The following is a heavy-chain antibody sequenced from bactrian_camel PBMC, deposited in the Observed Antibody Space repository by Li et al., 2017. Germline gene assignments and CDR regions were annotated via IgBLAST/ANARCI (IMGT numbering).Heavy chain of an antibody. V-gene: IGHV3S57*01. Sequence: HVQLVESGGCSVQAGESLRLSCEASGYLISRYSMGWFRQAPGKEREGVAAIEGGGRMSYRDSVKGRFTISYDSIKNTLYLQMNGLKPEDTAMYYCAAVAEGRTVEGGVSLWTLFESGYWGQGTQVTVS. D-gene: IGHD3*01. CDR2: IEGGGRM. J-gene: IGHJ4*01. CDR3: AAVAEGRTVEGGVSLWTLFESGY. CDR1: GYLISRYS.